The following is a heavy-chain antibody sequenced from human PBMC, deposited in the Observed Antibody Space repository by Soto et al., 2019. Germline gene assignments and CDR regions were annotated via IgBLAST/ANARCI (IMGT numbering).Heavy chain of an antibody. Sequence: QLQLQESGSGLVKPSQTLSLPCAVSGGSISSGGYSWSWIRHQPGKGLEWIGYIYHSGSTYYNPSLKSRVTISVDRSKDQFSLKLSSVTAADTAVYYCARKRGVSGHFDFWGQGTLLTVSS. CDR3: ARKRGVSGHFDF. CDR1: GGSISSGGYS. D-gene: IGHD3-3*01. CDR2: IYHSGST. V-gene: IGHV4-30-2*01. J-gene: IGHJ4*02.